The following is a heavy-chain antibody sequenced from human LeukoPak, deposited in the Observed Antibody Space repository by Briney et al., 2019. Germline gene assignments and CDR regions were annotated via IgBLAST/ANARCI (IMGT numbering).Heavy chain of an antibody. CDR3: AKQRSGGSGWCMDY. CDR2: ITYDGSNE. J-gene: IGHJ4*02. Sequence: GSLRLSCVASGFTFRNYGMHWVRQAPGKGLEWVAVITYDGSNEYYTDSVKGRFTISRDDSRNTLYLQMNSLRAEDTAVYYCAKQRSGGSGWCMDYWGQGTLVTVSS. V-gene: IGHV3-30*18. D-gene: IGHD6-19*01. CDR1: GFTFRNYG.